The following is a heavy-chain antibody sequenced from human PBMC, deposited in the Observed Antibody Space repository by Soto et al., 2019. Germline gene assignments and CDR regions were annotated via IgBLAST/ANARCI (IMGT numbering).Heavy chain of an antibody. CDR2: IYYSGST. J-gene: IGHJ5*02. CDR3: ARALIGYCCGSSRRPHNWIDP. V-gene: IGHV4-31*03. Sequence: SETLSLTCTVSGGSISSGGYYWSWLRQHPGKGLEWIGYIYYSGSTYYNPSLKSRVTISVDTSKNQFSLKLSSVTAADTAVYYCARALIGYCCGSSRRPHNWIDPWGKGILVTVS. D-gene: IGHD2-15*01. CDR1: GGSISSGGYY.